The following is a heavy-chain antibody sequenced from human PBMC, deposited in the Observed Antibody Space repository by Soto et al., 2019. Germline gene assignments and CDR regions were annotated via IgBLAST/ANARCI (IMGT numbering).Heavy chain of an antibody. Sequence: PSETLSLTCTVSGASFISSYRSWIRQPPGKGLEWIGYIYYSGSTNYNPSLKSRVTISVDTSKNQFSLKLSSVTAADTAVYYCARGLRYFDYWGQGTLVTVSS. CDR3: ARGLRYFDY. CDR2: IYYSGST. CDR1: GASFISSY. J-gene: IGHJ4*02. D-gene: IGHD4-17*01. V-gene: IGHV4-59*01.